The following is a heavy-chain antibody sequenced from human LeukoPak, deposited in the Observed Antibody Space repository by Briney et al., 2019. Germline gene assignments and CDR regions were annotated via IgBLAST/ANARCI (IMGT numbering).Heavy chain of an antibody. CDR3: ARGRVRRDGYNKEAFDS. V-gene: IGHV1-8*02. D-gene: IGHD5-24*01. J-gene: IGHJ3*02. Sequence: ASVTVSCTASGYTFTSYDINWVRQATGQGLEWMGWMNPNSGNTGYAQKFQGRVTMTRNTSISTAYMELRSLRSEDTAVYYCARGRVRRDGYNKEAFDSWGQGTMVTVSS. CDR1: GYTFTSYD. CDR2: MNPNSGNT.